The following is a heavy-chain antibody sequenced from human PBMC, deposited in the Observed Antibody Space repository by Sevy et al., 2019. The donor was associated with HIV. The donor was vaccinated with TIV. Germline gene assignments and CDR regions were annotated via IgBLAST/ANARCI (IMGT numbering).Heavy chain of an antibody. CDR1: GFTFSKYS. Sequence: GGSLRLSCSASGFTFSKYSMSWVRQPPGKGLEWVSTLSFGCGEINYADSVKGRFTISRDNSKSSVYLQMNNLRPEDTAVYYCAREGCTKPHDYWGQGTLVTVSS. V-gene: IGHV3-23*01. D-gene: IGHD2-8*01. CDR3: AREGCTKPHDY. J-gene: IGHJ4*02. CDR2: LSFGCGEI.